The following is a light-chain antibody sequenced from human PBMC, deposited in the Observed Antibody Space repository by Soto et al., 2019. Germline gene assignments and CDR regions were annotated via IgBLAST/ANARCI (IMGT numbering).Light chain of an antibody. V-gene: IGLV2-14*01. J-gene: IGLJ1*01. CDR2: EVN. CDR1: SSDIGVYNY. CDR3: SSYTTSNTYV. Sequence: QSALTQPASVSGSPGQSITSSCTGTSSDIGVYNYVSWYQQHPGKAPKLMIYEVNNRPSGVSNRFSGSKSGNTASLTISGLQAEDEADYYCSSYTTSNTYVFGTGTKLTVL.